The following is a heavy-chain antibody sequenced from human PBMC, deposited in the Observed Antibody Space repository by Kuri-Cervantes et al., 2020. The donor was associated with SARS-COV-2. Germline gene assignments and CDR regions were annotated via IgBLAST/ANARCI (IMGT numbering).Heavy chain of an antibody. Sequence: SVKVSCKASGGAFISYTFTWLRQVPGQGLDWMGRIIPALSVTDSAQKFQGRVTIDADRSRTTVYMELSSLRSEDTAIYYCARDTEMTRDAFDIWGQGTVVTVSS. CDR1: GGAFISYT. D-gene: IGHD4-11*01. CDR3: ARDTEMTRDAFDI. J-gene: IGHJ3*02. V-gene: IGHV1-69*04. CDR2: IIPALSVT.